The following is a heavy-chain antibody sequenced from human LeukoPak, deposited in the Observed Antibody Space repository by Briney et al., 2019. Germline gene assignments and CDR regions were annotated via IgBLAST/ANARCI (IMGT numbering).Heavy chain of an antibody. CDR3: ARGWELPKTGSTPFDP. Sequence: GESLKISCKGSGYSFTSYWIGWVRQMPGKGLEWMGIIYPGDSDTRYSPSFQGQVTISADKSISTAYLQWSSLKASDTAMYYCARGWELPKTGSTPFDPWGQGTLVTVSS. CDR2: IYPGDSDT. CDR1: GYSFTSYW. V-gene: IGHV5-51*01. D-gene: IGHD1-26*01. J-gene: IGHJ5*02.